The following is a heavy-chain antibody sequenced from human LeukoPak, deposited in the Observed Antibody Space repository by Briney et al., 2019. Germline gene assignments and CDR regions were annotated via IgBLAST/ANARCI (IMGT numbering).Heavy chain of an antibody. CDR1: GFTFSSYT. Sequence: GGSLRLSCAASGFTFSSYTMSWVRQAPGKGLEWVSSITGSGDSTYDADSVKGRFTISRDNSKNTLHLQVNSLRGEDTAVYYCAKVLEQWLIRGGAFDMWGQGTMVTVSS. V-gene: IGHV3-23*01. CDR2: ITGSGDST. J-gene: IGHJ3*02. D-gene: IGHD6-19*01. CDR3: AKVLEQWLIRGGAFDM.